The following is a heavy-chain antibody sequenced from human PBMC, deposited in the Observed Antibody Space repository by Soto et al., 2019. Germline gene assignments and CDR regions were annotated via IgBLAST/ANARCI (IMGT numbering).Heavy chain of an antibody. J-gene: IGHJ3*02. Sequence: QVQLVESGGGVVQPGRSLRLSCAASGFTFSSYAMHWVRQAPGKGLEWVAVISYDGSNKYYADPVKGRFTISRDNSKNTLYLQMNSLRAEDTAVYYCARRIAAAGHDAFDIWGQGTMVTVSS. D-gene: IGHD6-13*01. V-gene: IGHV3-30-3*01. CDR3: ARRIAAAGHDAFDI. CDR1: GFTFSSYA. CDR2: ISYDGSNK.